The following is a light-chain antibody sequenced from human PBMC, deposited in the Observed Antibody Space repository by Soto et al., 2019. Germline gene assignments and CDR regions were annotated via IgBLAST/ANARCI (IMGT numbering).Light chain of an antibody. V-gene: IGKV3-20*01. CDR3: QQYGSSPWT. CDR2: GAS. CDR1: HSVPTNY. Sequence: EIVLTQSPGTLSLSPGERVTLSCRASHSVPTNYLAWYQQKPGQSPRLLIYGASTRATGIPERFSGSGSGTDFTLTISRLEPEDFAVYYCQQYGSSPWTFGQGTKVDIK. J-gene: IGKJ1*01.